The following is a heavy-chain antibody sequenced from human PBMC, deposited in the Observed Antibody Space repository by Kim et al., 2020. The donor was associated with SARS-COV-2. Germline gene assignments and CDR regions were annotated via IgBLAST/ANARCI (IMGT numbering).Heavy chain of an antibody. V-gene: IGHV3-49*02. D-gene: IGHD3-22*01. Sequence: VKGRFTISRDDSKSIAYLQMNSLKTEDTAVYYCTRAAADYYDSSGYYYDYWGQGTLVTVSS. J-gene: IGHJ4*02. CDR3: TRAAADYYDSSGYYYDY.